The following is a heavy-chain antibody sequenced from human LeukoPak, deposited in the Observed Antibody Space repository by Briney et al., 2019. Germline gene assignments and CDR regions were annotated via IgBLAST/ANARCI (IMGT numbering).Heavy chain of an antibody. CDR1: GFNLSNYA. D-gene: IGHD3-3*01. Sequence: GGSLRLSCAASGFNLSNYAMSWVRQAPGEGLEWVSGIDRGGGTYYADSVKGRFTISRDISEKTLFLQMNSLRAEDTALYYCAKDETISGVNYFYYWGQGTLVTVSS. CDR3: AKDETISGVNYFYY. V-gene: IGHV3-23*01. J-gene: IGHJ4*02. CDR2: IDRGGGT.